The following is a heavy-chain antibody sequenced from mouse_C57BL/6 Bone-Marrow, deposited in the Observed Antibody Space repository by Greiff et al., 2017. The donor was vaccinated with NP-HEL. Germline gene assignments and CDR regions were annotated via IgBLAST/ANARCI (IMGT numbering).Heavy chain of an antibody. D-gene: IGHD1-1*01. CDR1: GFTFSDYG. CDR2: ISNLAYSI. Sequence: EVKLVESGGGLVQPGGSLKLSCAASGFTFSDYGMAWVRQAPRKGPEWVAFISNLAYSIYYADTVTGRFTISRENAKNTLYLEMSSLRSEDTAMYYCASHYGSSLAWFAYWGQGTLVTVSA. J-gene: IGHJ3*01. CDR3: ASHYGSSLAWFAY. V-gene: IGHV5-15*01.